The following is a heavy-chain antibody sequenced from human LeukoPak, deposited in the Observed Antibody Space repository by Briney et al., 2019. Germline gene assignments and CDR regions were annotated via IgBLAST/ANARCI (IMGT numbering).Heavy chain of an antibody. J-gene: IGHJ4*02. D-gene: IGHD5-24*01. Sequence: GESLKISCKGSGYRFADYWIAWVRQVPGQGLEWMGIIYPDDSDTRYSPSFLGQVTISADKSISTAYLQWSSLKASDTAMYCCARPVEMATSPFDYWGQGTLVTVSS. V-gene: IGHV5-51*01. CDR1: GYRFADYW. CDR2: IYPDDSDT. CDR3: ARPVEMATSPFDY.